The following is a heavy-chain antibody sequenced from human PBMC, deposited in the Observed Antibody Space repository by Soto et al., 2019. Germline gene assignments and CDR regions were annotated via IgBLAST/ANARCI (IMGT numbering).Heavy chain of an antibody. Sequence: EVQVLESGGGLVQPGGSLRLSCAASGFTFSSYTLTWVRQAPGKGLEWVSAISGSGGNTWYADSVKGRFTISRDNSKNTLYLQMDSLIAEDAAVYYCARSDILTPSYFYYYMDVWGKGTTVTVSS. CDR1: GFTFSSYT. J-gene: IGHJ6*03. D-gene: IGHD3-9*01. V-gene: IGHV3-23*01. CDR2: ISGSGGNT. CDR3: ARSDILTPSYFYYYMDV.